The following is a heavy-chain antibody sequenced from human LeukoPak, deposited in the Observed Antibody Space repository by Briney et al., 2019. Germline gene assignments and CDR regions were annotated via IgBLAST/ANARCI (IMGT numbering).Heavy chain of an antibody. Sequence: SETLSLTCAVYGGSFSGYYWSWIRQPPGKGLEWIGEINHSGSTNYNPSLKGRVTISVDTSKNQFSLKLSSVTAADTAVYYCATRPGGPFSPFDYWGQGTLVTVSS. CDR1: GGSFSGYY. V-gene: IGHV4-34*01. CDR2: INHSGST. J-gene: IGHJ4*02. D-gene: IGHD3-3*02. CDR3: ATRPGGPFSPFDY.